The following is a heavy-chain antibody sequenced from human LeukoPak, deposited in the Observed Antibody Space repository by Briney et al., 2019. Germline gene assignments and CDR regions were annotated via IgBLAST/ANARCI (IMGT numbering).Heavy chain of an antibody. CDR1: GYTFTSYG. CDR3: ARGVDTATENWFDP. D-gene: IGHD5-18*01. J-gene: IGHJ5*02. V-gene: IGHV1-18*01. CDR2: ISAYNGNT. Sequence: ASVKVSCKASGYTFTSYGISWVRQAPGQGLEWMGWISAYNGNTNYAQKFQGRVTITRNTSINTAYMELSTLRSEDTAVYYCARGVDTATENWFDPWGQGTLVTVSS.